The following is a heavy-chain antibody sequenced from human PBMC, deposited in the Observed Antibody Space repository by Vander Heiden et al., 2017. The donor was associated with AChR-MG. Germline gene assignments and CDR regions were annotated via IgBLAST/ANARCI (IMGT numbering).Heavy chain of an antibody. V-gene: IGHV1-69*04. CDR2: IIPILGIA. CDR3: ARDRPEGLLPFDY. J-gene: IGHJ4*02. CDR1: GGTFSSYA. D-gene: IGHD2-15*01. Sequence: QVQLMQSGAEVKKPGSSVKVSCKASGGTFSSYAISWVRQAPGQGLEWMGRIIPILGIANYAQKVQGRVTITADKSTSTAYMELSSLRSEDTAVYYCARDRPEGLLPFDYWGQGTLVTVSS.